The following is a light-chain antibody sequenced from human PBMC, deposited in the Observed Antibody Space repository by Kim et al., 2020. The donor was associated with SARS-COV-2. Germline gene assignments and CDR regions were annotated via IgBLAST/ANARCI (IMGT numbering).Light chain of an antibody. V-gene: IGLV1-44*01. CDR3: VAWDDSLNGLV. CDR2: SGD. CDR1: SSNIGSNT. J-gene: IGLJ2*01. Sequence: GRRVTISCSGGSSNIGSNTLSWYQQLPGTAPKLLIYSGDQRPSGVPDRFSGSKSGTSASLAISGLQSEDEADYYCVAWDDSLNGLVFGGGTQLTVL.